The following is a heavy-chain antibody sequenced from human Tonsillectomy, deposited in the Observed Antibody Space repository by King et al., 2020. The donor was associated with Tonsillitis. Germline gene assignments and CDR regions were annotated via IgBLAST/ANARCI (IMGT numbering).Heavy chain of an antibody. Sequence: VQLVESGAEVKKPGASVKVSCKASGYTLSSYGISWVRQAPGQGLEWMGWISTYNGNTNSAQKLQGRVTMTTDTSTSTAYMELRSLRSDATAVYYCARDRSGWDPFDYWGQGTLVTVSS. D-gene: IGHD6-19*01. J-gene: IGHJ4*02. CDR1: GYTLSSYG. CDR2: ISTYNGNT. CDR3: ARDRSGWDPFDY. V-gene: IGHV1-18*04.